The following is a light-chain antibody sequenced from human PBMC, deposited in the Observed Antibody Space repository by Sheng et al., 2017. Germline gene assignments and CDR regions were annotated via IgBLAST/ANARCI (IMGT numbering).Light chain of an antibody. CDR3: QQYDSSPRT. V-gene: IGKV3-20*01. Sequence: EIVMTQSPATLSVSPGERATLSCRASQSINSRLAWHQQKAGQAPRLLIYSASTRATGVPDRFSGSGSGTDFTLTISRLEPEDFAVYYCQQYDSSPRTFGQGTKVEI. CDR1: QSINSR. CDR2: SAS. J-gene: IGKJ1*01.